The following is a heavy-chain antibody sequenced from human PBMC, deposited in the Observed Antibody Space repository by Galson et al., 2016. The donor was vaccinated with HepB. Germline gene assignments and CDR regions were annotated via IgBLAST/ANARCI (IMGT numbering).Heavy chain of an antibody. Sequence: TLSLTCTVSGGSISSGSYYWSWIRQPAGKGLEWIGRIYTSGSTNYNPSLKSRVTISVDTSKNQFSLRLSSVTAADTALYYCARDTYYFWDGFTSYAFDIWGQGRMVTVSS. CDR3: ARDTYYFWDGFTSYAFDI. CDR1: GGSISSGSYY. CDR2: IYTSGST. V-gene: IGHV4-61*02. J-gene: IGHJ3*02. D-gene: IGHD3-3*01.